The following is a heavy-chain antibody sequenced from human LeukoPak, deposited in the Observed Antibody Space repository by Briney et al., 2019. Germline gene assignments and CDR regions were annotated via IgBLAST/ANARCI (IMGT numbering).Heavy chain of an antibody. CDR3: ARGPDPYYYYYYLDV. V-gene: IGHV1-8*02. J-gene: IGHJ6*03. CDR2: MNPNSGSA. CDR1: GYTFTSYG. Sequence: GASVKVSCKASGYTFTSYGISWVRQAPGQGLEWMGWMNPNSGSAAYAQKFQGRVTMTRNTSINTAYMDLSSLRSEDTAVYYCARGPDPYYYYYYLDVWGKGTTVTVSS.